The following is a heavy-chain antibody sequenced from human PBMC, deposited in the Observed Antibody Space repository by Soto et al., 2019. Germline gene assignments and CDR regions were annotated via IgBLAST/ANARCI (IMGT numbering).Heavy chain of an antibody. Sequence: PGGSLRLSCAASGFTFSSYGMHWVRQAPGKGLEWVAVIPYDGSNKYYADSVKGRFTISRDNSKNTLYLQMNSLRAEDTAVYYCAKDGFRGVIITAYYYGMDVWGQGTTVTVSS. D-gene: IGHD3-10*01. CDR2: IPYDGSNK. J-gene: IGHJ6*02. V-gene: IGHV3-30*18. CDR1: GFTFSSYG. CDR3: AKDGFRGVIITAYYYGMDV.